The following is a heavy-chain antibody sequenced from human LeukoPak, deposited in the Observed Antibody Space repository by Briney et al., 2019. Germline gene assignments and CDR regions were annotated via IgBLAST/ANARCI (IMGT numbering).Heavy chain of an antibody. CDR2: IYTSGST. J-gene: IGHJ4*02. Sequence: SETLSLTCTVSGDSISSYSWSWIRQPAGKGLEWIGPIYTSGSTNYNPSLKSRVTMSVDTSKNQFSLKLSSVTAADTAVYYCARGSSGRAFDYWGQGTLVTVSS. CDR3: ARGSSGRAFDY. D-gene: IGHD6-19*01. V-gene: IGHV4-4*07. CDR1: GDSISSYS.